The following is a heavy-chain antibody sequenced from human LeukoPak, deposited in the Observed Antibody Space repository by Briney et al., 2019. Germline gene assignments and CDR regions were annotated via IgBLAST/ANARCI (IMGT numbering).Heavy chain of an antibody. CDR3: ARDTQPGYYGSGSYGY. Sequence: PGRSLRLSCAASGFTFSSHAMHWVRQAPGKGLEWVAVISYDGSNKYYADSVKGRFTISRDNSKNTLYLQMNSLRAEDTAVYYCARDTQPGYYGSGSYGYWGQGTLVTVSS. CDR2: ISYDGSNK. V-gene: IGHV3-30-3*01. CDR1: GFTFSSHA. J-gene: IGHJ4*02. D-gene: IGHD3-10*01.